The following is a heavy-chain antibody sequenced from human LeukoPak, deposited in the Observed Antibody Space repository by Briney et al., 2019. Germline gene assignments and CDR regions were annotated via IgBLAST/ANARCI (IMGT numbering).Heavy chain of an antibody. D-gene: IGHD1-1*01. CDR1: GFTFSSYW. CDR2: IKQDGSEK. Sequence: PGGSLRLSCAASGFTFSSYWMSWVRQAPGKGLEWVANIKQDGSEKYYVDSVKGRFTISRDNAKNSLYLQMTNLRGEDTAIYYCARDLNGWVDYWGQGTLVTVSS. V-gene: IGHV3-7*03. J-gene: IGHJ4*02. CDR3: ARDLNGWVDY.